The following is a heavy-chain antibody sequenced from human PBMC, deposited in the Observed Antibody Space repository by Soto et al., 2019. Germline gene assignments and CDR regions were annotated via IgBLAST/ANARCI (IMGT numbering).Heavy chain of an antibody. V-gene: IGHV1-69*13. CDR1: GGTSSSYA. Sequence: SVKVSCKASGGTSSSYAISWVRQAPGQGLEWMGGIIPIFGTANYAQKFQGRVTITADESTSTAYMELSSLRSEDTAVYYCAREASSSGYTYYFDYWAQGTLVTVSS. J-gene: IGHJ4*02. CDR2: IIPIFGTA. CDR3: AREASSSGYTYYFDY. D-gene: IGHD6-25*01.